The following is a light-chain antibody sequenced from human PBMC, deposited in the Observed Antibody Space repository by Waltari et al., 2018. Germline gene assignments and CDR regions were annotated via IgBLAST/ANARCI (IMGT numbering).Light chain of an antibody. CDR3: QNHERLPAT. J-gene: IGKJ1*01. V-gene: IGKV3-20*01. CDR1: QSVSRY. CDR2: AAS. Sequence: EVVLTQSPGTLSLSPGERATLSCRASQSVSRYLAWYQQRPGQAPRLLIYAASTRATGVPDRFIGSGFGTDFSLTISRLEPEDFAVYYCQNHERLPATFGHGTKVEIK.